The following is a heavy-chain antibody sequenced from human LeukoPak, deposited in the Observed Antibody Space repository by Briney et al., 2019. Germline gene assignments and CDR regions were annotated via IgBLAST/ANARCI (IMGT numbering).Heavy chain of an antibody. CDR1: GGAFSSYA. V-gene: IGHV1-69*04. J-gene: IGHJ3*02. CDR3: ARGYDSSGLDAFDI. D-gene: IGHD3-22*01. Sequence: ASVKVSCKVSGGAFSSYAISWVRQAPGQGHEWMGRIIPILGIANYAQKFQGRVTITADKSTSTAYMELSSLRSEDTAVYYCARGYDSSGLDAFDIWGQGTMVTVSS. CDR2: IIPILGIA.